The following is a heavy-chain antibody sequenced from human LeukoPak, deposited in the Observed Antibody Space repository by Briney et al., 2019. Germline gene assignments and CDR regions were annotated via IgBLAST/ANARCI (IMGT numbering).Heavy chain of an antibody. Sequence: ASVKVSCTASGGTFSSYAISWVRQAPGQGLEWMGGIIPIFGTANYAQKFQGRVTITADESTSTAYMELSSLRSEDTAVYYCARAVRDHSSLSLSIRLLNWFDPWGQGTLVTVSS. V-gene: IGHV1-69*13. CDR2: IIPIFGTA. D-gene: IGHD6-6*01. CDR3: ARAVRDHSSLSLSIRLLNWFDP. J-gene: IGHJ5*02. CDR1: GGTFSSYA.